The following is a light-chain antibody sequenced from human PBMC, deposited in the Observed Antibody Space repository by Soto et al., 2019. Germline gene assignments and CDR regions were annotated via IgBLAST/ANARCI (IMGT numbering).Light chain of an antibody. CDR3: SSYSHSPPSYV. Sequence: QSLLTQPASVSGSPGQSITISCTGSSVDVGDYNSVSWYQQHPGKAPKVMIYHVTIRASGVSNRFSGSKSGNTASLTISGLQAEDEADYYCSSYSHSPPSYVFGTGTKDTVL. J-gene: IGLJ1*01. CDR2: HVT. V-gene: IGLV2-14*03. CDR1: SVDVGDYNS.